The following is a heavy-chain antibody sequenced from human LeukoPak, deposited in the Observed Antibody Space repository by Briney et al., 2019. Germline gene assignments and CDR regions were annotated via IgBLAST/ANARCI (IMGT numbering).Heavy chain of an antibody. V-gene: IGHV3-21*01. D-gene: IGHD5-24*01. Sequence: GGSLRLSCAASGFTLSSYSMNWVRQAPGKGLEWVSSISSSSSYIYYADSVKGRFTISRDNAKNSLYLQMNSLRAEDTAMYYCARGGDGYNSDLDYWGQGTLVTVSS. CDR1: GFTLSSYS. CDR2: ISSSSSYI. CDR3: ARGGDGYNSDLDY. J-gene: IGHJ4*02.